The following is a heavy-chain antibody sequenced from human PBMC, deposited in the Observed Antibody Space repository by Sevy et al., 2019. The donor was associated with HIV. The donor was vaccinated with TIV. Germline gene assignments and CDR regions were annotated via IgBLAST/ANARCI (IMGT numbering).Heavy chain of an antibody. V-gene: IGHV3-13*05. Sequence: GGSLRLSCVSSGFTFSTYDMHWVRQVTGKGLEWISGVGPAGDQFYPGSVKGRFTISRENAKNSIYLQMNNLRAGDTAVYYCARSGGYSDYGMDVWRQGTTVTVSS. J-gene: IGHJ6*02. CDR2: VGPAGDQ. CDR3: ARSGGYSDYGMDV. CDR1: GFTFSTYD. D-gene: IGHD5-12*01.